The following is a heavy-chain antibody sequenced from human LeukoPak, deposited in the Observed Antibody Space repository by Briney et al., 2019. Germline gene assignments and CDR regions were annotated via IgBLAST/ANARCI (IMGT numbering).Heavy chain of an antibody. CDR2: IYHSGST. J-gene: IGHJ4*02. D-gene: IGHD5-12*01. CDR3: ARLRWLPGVYYFDY. V-gene: IGHV4-4*02. CDR1: GGSISSSNW. Sequence: SGTLSLTCAVSGGSISSSNWWSWVRQPPGRGLGGMGEIYHSGSTNYNPSLKSRVTISVDKSKNQFSLKLSSVTAADTAVYYCARLRWLPGVYYFDYWGQGTLVTVSS.